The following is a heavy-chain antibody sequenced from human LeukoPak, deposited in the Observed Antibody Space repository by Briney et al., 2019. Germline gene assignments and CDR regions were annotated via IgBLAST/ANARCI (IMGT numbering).Heavy chain of an antibody. D-gene: IGHD3-10*01. Sequence: GRSLRLSCIGSGFTFGDFAMSWVRQAPGKGLEWISSISSSGSSIYYVDSVKGRFTISRDNARNSLFLQMDSLRDEDTAVYYCAHVKARSGSTFDIWGQGTMVTVSS. V-gene: IGHV3-48*03. J-gene: IGHJ3*02. CDR3: AHVKARSGSTFDI. CDR1: GFTFGDFA. CDR2: ISSSGSSI.